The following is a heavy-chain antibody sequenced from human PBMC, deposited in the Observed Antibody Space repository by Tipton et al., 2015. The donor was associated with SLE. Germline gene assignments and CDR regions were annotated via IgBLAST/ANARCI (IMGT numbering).Heavy chain of an antibody. J-gene: IGHJ4*02. Sequence: SLRLSCAASGFTFSSYSMNWVRQAPGKGLEWVSYISSSSSTIYYADSVKGRFTISRDNAKNSLYLQMNSLRAEDTAVYYCARAPIAARPDYWGQGTLVTVSS. CDR2: ISSSSSTI. CDR1: GFTFSSYS. V-gene: IGHV3-48*04. D-gene: IGHD6-6*01. CDR3: ARAPIAARPDY.